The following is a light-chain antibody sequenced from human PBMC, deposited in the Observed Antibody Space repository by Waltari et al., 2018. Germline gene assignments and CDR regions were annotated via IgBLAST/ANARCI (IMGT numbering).Light chain of an antibody. J-gene: IGKJ2*01. Sequence: EVVLTQSPDTLSLSPGERATLSCRASQSVSSSSLAWYQQKPGQAPRLLISGGSTRATGIPDRFSGVGSGTDFTLTISRLEPEDFAVYYCQHYGRSPPNTFGQGSKLEIK. V-gene: IGKV3-20*01. CDR2: GGS. CDR3: QHYGRSPPNT. CDR1: QSVSSSS.